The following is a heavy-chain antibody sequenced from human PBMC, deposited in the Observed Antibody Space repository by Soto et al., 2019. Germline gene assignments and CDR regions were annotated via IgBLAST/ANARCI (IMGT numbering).Heavy chain of an antibody. Sequence: PGGSLRLSCAASGFTFSSYAMSRIRQAPGKGLEWVSAISGSGGSTYYADSVKGRFTISRDNSKNTLYLQMNSLRAEDTAVYYCAKGLGSSWSNFDYWGQGTLVTVSS. J-gene: IGHJ4*02. CDR1: GFTFSSYA. V-gene: IGHV3-23*01. CDR2: ISGSGGST. CDR3: AKGLGSSWSNFDY. D-gene: IGHD6-13*01.